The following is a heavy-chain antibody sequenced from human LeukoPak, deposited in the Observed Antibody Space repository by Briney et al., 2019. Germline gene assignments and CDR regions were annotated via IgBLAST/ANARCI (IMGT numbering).Heavy chain of an antibody. Sequence: GGSLRLSCVASGFTFSSYWMHWVCQAPGKGLVWVSRINTDGSTTSYADSVKGRLTISRDNAKNTLYLQMNSLRADDTAVYYCARGEMVQVYWGQGTLVTVSS. J-gene: IGHJ4*02. CDR2: INTDGSTT. CDR3: ARGEMVQVY. D-gene: IGHD5-24*01. CDR1: GFTFSSYW. V-gene: IGHV3-74*01.